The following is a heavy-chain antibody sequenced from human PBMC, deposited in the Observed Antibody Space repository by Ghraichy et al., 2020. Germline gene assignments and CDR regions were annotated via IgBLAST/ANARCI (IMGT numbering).Heavy chain of an antibody. CDR1: GFTFSSYS. CDR2: ISSSSSTI. J-gene: IGHJ6*03. V-gene: IGHV3-48*02. CDR3: ARDRGGSGWSLYYYYYYMDV. D-gene: IGHD6-19*01. Sequence: GGSLRLSCAASGFTFSSYSMNWVRQAPGKGLEWVSYISSSSSTIYYADSVKGRFTISRDNAKNSLYLQMNSLRDEDTAVYYCARDRGGSGWSLYYYYYYMDVWGKGTTVTVSS.